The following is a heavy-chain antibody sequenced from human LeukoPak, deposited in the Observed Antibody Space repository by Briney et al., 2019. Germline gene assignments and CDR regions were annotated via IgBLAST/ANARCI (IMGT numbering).Heavy chain of an antibody. D-gene: IGHD3-10*01. CDR2: ISGSGDST. CDR3: AKGDGYYYGSGSYYKN. V-gene: IGHV3-23*01. J-gene: IGHJ4*02. Sequence: PGGSLRLSCAASGFTFSSYAMSWVRQAPGKGLEWVSAISGSGDSTYYAYSVKGRFTISRDSSKNTLYLQMNSLRAEDTAVYYCAKGDGYYYGSGSYYKNWGQGTLVTVSS. CDR1: GFTFSSYA.